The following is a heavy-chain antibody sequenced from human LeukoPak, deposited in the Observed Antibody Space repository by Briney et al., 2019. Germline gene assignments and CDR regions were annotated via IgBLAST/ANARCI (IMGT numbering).Heavy chain of an antibody. D-gene: IGHD3-22*01. Sequence: SGGSLRLSCAASGFTFSSYWMSWVRQAPGKGLEWVANIKQEGSEKYYVDSVKGRFPISRDNAKNPLYLQMNSLRAEDTAVYYCAREGEEGTMIVVVTYYFDYWGQGTLVTVSS. CDR1: GFTFSSYW. J-gene: IGHJ4*02. CDR2: IKQEGSEK. V-gene: IGHV3-7*01. CDR3: AREGEEGTMIVVVTYYFDY.